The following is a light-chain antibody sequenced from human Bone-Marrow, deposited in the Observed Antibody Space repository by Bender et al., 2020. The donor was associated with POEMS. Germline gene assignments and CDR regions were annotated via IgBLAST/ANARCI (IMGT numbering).Light chain of an antibody. CDR2: EVS. CDR3: CSYADGATYV. CDR1: RNNIGNYHL. J-gene: IGLJ1*01. Sequence: QSALTQPASVSASLGQSITISCTGTRNNIGNYHLVSWYQQHPGKAPKLILYEVSERPSGISNRFSGSKSGSTASLTISGLQAEDEADYFCCSYADGATYVFGTGTQVTIL. V-gene: IGLV2-23*02.